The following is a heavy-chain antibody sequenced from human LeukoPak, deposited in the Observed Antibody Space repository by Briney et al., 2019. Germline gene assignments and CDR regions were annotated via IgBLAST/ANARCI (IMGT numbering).Heavy chain of an antibody. J-gene: IGHJ4*02. Sequence: PSETLSLTCAVYGGSFSGYYWSWIRQPPVKGLEWIGEINHSGSTNYNPSLKSRVTISVHTSKNQFSLKLSSVTAADTAVYYCARGRTYYYDSSGYWKFDYWGQGTLVTVSS. V-gene: IGHV4-34*01. CDR3: ARGRTYYYDSSGYWKFDY. D-gene: IGHD3-22*01. CDR1: GGSFSGYY. CDR2: INHSGST.